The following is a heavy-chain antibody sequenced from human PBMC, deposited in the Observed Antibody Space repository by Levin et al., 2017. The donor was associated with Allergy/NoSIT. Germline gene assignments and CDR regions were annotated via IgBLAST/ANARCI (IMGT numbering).Heavy chain of an antibody. CDR2: ITRTSDYI. CDR3: VREEGKDYGAVFDY. CDR1: GFTFSSYT. J-gene: IGHJ4*02. Sequence: AGGSLRLSCAASGFTFSSYTINWVRQAPGKGLEWVSSITRTSDYIYYGQSVQGRFTISRDNAKNSLSLQMNGLRAEDTAVYYCVREEGKDYGAVFDYWGQGILVTVSS. D-gene: IGHD4-17*01. V-gene: IGHV3-21*01.